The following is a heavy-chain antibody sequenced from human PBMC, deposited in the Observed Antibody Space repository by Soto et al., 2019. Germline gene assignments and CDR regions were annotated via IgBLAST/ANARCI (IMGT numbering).Heavy chain of an antibody. CDR1: GYSFTSYW. D-gene: IGHD6-19*01. J-gene: IGHJ6*02. V-gene: IGHV5-51*01. CDR2: IYPGDSDT. Sequence: PGESLKISCQGSGYSFTSYWIGWVRQMPGKGLEWMGIIYPGDSDTRYSPSFQGQVTISADKSITTAYLQWSSLKSEDTAVYYCAMLGGWSGGSSGMDVWGQGTTVTVSS. CDR3: AMLGGWSGGSSGMDV.